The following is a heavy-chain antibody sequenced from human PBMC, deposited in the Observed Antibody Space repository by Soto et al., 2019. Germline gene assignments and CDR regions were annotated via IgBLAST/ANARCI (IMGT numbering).Heavy chain of an antibody. Sequence: GGSLRLSCAASGFTFSSYGMHWVRQAPGKGLEWVAVISYDGSNKYYADSVKGRFTISRDNSKNTLYLQMNSLRAEDTAVYYCAKVVERGYRYGYNYYGMDVWGQGTTVTVYS. CDR2: ISYDGSNK. CDR1: GFTFSSYG. J-gene: IGHJ6*02. V-gene: IGHV3-30*18. D-gene: IGHD5-18*01. CDR3: AKVVERGYRYGYNYYGMDV.